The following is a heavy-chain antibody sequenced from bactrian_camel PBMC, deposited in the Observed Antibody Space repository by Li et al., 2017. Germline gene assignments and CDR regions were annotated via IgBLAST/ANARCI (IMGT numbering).Heavy chain of an antibody. Sequence: HVQLVESGGGLVQPGGSLRLSCAASGAPLDDYVVGWFRQAPGKGREGVAAIHNGESAYYTASVTGRFTISEDTAKNTVYLQMNGLKPEDTAKYYCAVGPGPLCTLRASNYHYWGQGTQVTVS. CDR2: IHNGESA. J-gene: IGHJ4*01. CDR1: GAPLDDYV. V-gene: IGHV3S53*01. CDR3: AVGPGPLCTLRASNYHY.